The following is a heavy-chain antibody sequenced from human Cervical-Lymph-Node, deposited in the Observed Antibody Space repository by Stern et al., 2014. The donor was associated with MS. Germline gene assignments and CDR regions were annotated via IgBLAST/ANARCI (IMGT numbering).Heavy chain of an antibody. D-gene: IGHD5-24*01. J-gene: IGHJ4*02. Sequence: MQLGESGAEVKKPGASVKVSCKASGYTFTGYYIHWGGQAPGQGLEWMGWIIPNNGDTTYAQNFQGRVTMTRDTSISTAYMELSRLRSDDTAVYYCAKDGYNYWGQGTLVTVSS. CDR2: IIPNNGDT. CDR3: AKDGYNY. V-gene: IGHV1-2*02. CDR1: GYTFTGYY.